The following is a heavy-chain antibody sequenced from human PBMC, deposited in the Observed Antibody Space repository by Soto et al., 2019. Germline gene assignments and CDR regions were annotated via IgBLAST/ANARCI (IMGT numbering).Heavy chain of an antibody. D-gene: IGHD2-21*02. V-gene: IGHV3-23*01. CDR2: ISGSGGST. CDR3: AKVSGVGTAIDDAFYI. J-gene: IGHJ3*02. CDR1: GFTFSSYA. Sequence: EVQLLESGGGLVQPGGSLRLSCAASGFTFSSYAMSWVRQAPGKGLEWVSAISGSGGSTYYADYVKGRFTISRDNSKNTLYLQMNSLIADDTAVYYCAKVSGVGTAIDDAFYIWGQGTIVTVSS.